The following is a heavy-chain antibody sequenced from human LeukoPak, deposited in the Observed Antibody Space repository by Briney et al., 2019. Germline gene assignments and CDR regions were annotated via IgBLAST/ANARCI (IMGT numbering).Heavy chain of an antibody. J-gene: IGHJ4*02. CDR2: IYYSGST. CDR1: GGSISSFY. Sequence: SETLSLTCTVSGGSISSFYWSWIRQPPGKGLEWIGSIYYSGSTYYNPSLKSRVTISVDTSKNQFSLKLSSVTAADTAVYYCARHRVGVATNYFDYWGQGTLVTVSS. V-gene: IGHV4-59*05. D-gene: IGHD5-12*01. CDR3: ARHRVGVATNYFDY.